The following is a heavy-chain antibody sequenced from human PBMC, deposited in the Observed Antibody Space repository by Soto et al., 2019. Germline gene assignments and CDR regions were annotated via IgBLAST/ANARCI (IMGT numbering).Heavy chain of an antibody. CDR2: LTPISGAA. Sequence: QVQLVQSGAEVKKPGSSVKVSCKASGGSFNGYAVSWVRQAPGRGLEWMGGLTPISGAATYAKNFQGRVSITPDGSTTATYLDLTSLTSEDTAIYFCARHRLFYDSGSHSYVPYYVENWGQGTLVSGSS. J-gene: IGHJ4*02. D-gene: IGHD1-26*01. CDR1: GGSFNGYA. CDR3: ARHRLFYDSGSHSYVPYYVEN. V-gene: IGHV1-69*01.